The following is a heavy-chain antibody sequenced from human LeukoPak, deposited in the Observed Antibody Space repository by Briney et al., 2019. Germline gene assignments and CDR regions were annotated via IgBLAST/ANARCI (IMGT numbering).Heavy chain of an antibody. J-gene: IGHJ4*02. CDR2: IRGSGGST. V-gene: IGHV3-23*01. CDR1: GLTFSTFG. D-gene: IGHD1-7*01. CDR3: AKDQYNWNSQPFG. Sequence: GKSLRLSCAASGLTFSTFGLHWVRQAPGKGLEWVSAIRGSGGSTYYADSVKGRFTISRDNSKNTLYLQMNSLRAEDTAVYYCAKDQYNWNSQPFGWGQGTLVTVSS.